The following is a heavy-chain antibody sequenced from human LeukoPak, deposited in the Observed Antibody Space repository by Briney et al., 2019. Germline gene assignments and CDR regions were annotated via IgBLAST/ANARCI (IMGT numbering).Heavy chain of an antibody. CDR3: ARVVGIGSGPYYFDY. V-gene: IGHV1-2*02. CDR2: INPNSGGT. J-gene: IGHJ4*02. Sequence: ASVKVSCKASGYTFTGYYTHWVRQAPGQGLEWMGWINPNSGGTNYAQKFQGRITMTRDTSISTAYMELSRLRSDDTAVYYCARVVGIGSGPYYFDYWGQGTLVTVSS. CDR1: GYTFTGYY. D-gene: IGHD3-3*01.